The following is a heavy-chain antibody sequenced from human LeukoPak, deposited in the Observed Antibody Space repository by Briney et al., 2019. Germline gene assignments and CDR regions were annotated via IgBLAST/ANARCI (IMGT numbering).Heavy chain of an antibody. V-gene: IGHV3-7*01. CDR1: GFSFSSYW. J-gene: IGHJ6*03. CDR2: IKQDGSEK. Sequence: PGGSLRLSCAASGFSFSSYWMSWVRQSPGKGLEWVANIKQDGSEKYYVDSVKGRFTISRDNAKNSLYLQMNSLRAEDTAVYYCARDVPFLGATLDTYVYYYYMDVWGKGTTVTTSS. D-gene: IGHD3-16*01. CDR3: ARDVPFLGATLDTYVYYYYMDV.